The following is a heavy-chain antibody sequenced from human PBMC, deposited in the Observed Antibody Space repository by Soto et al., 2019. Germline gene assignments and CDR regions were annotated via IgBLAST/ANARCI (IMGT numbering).Heavy chain of an antibody. CDR1: GGSISSYY. J-gene: IGHJ6*03. CDR2: IYYSGSP. V-gene: IGHV4-59*08. Sequence: PSETLSLTCTVSGGSISSYYWTWIRQPPGKGLEWIGYIYYSGSPNYNPSLKSRVTISVATSKTQFSLKLSSVTAADTATYYCARGGISHWAYFYYMDVWDRGTTVTVSS. CDR3: ARGGISHWAYFYYMDV. D-gene: IGHD2-21*01.